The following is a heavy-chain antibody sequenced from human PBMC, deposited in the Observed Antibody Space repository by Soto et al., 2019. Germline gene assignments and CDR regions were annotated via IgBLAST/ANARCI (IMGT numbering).Heavy chain of an antibody. CDR3: ARLQLVQKVIDY. CDR2: IFYSGGT. Sequence: SETLSLTCTVSVDSISTYYWSWIRQPPGKGLQWIGYIFYSGGTAYNPSLKSRVTISLDMSKKQISLKLSSVTTADTATYFCARLQLVQKVIDYWGQGTLVTVSS. J-gene: IGHJ4*02. CDR1: VDSISTYY. V-gene: IGHV4-59*01. D-gene: IGHD1-1*01.